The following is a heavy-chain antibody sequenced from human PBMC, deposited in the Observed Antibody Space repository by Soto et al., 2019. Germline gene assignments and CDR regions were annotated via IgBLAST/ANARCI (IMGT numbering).Heavy chain of an antibody. CDR2: ISSNGGST. Sequence: LRLSCSASGFTFSSYAMHWVRQAPGKGLEYVSAISSNGGSTYYADSVKGRFTISRDNSKNTLYLQMSSLRAEDTAVYYCGGGYCSGGSCYYYYYGMDVWGQGTTVTVSS. D-gene: IGHD2-15*01. CDR1: GFTFSSYA. V-gene: IGHV3-64D*06. CDR3: GGGYCSGGSCYYYYYGMDV. J-gene: IGHJ6*02.